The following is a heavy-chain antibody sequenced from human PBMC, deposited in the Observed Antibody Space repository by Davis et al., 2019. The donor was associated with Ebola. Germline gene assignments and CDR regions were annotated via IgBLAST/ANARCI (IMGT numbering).Heavy chain of an antibody. CDR1: GFTFGSYA. D-gene: IGHD4-17*01. CDR2: ISYDGNEK. Sequence: PGGSLRLSCAASGFTFGSYAMHWVRQTPGKGLEWVAVISYDGNEKYHADTVKGRFTISRDNSKDTLYLQMHSLGAEDTAVYYCARDDYGVYKYAFHLWGQGTLVTVSS. V-gene: IGHV3-30-3*01. CDR3: ARDDYGVYKYAFHL. J-gene: IGHJ3*01.